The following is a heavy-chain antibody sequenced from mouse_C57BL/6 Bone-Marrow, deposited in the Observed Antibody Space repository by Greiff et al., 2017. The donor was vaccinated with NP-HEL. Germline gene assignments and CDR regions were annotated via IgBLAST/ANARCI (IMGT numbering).Heavy chain of an antibody. J-gene: IGHJ2*01. CDR2: IDPSDSYT. CDR3: ARSQLGQNYFDY. CDR1: GYTFTSYW. Sequence: VQLQQSGAELVMPGASVKLSCKASGYTFTSYWMHWVKQRPGQGLEWIGEIDPSDSYTNYNQKFKGKSTLTVDKSSSTAYMQLSSLTSEDSAVYYCARSQLGQNYFDYWGQGTTLTVSS. D-gene: IGHD4-1*02. V-gene: IGHV1-69*01.